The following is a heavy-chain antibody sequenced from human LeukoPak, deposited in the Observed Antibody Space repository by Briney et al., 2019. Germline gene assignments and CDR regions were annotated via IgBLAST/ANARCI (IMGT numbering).Heavy chain of an antibody. J-gene: IGHJ4*02. Sequence: PGGSLRLSCAASGFTFSSYAMSWVRQAPGKGLEWVSAISGSGGSTYYADSVKGRFTISRDNSKNTLYLQMNSLRAEYTAVYYCAKDRNTYCGGDCYSRYFDYWGQGTLVTVSS. CDR3: AKDRNTYCGGDCYSRYFDY. CDR2: ISGSGGST. V-gene: IGHV3-23*01. D-gene: IGHD2-21*02. CDR1: GFTFSSYA.